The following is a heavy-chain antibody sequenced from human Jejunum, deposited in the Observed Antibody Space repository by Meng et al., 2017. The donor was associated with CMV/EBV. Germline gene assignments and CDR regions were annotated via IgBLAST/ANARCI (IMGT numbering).Heavy chain of an antibody. V-gene: IGHV3-73*01. CDR1: GFSFSGFA. J-gene: IGHJ4*02. Sequence: GFSFSGFAMHWVRQASGQGLEWVGRIRSKTNSYATAYAASVKGRFTISRDDSKNTAYLQMNSLKTEDTAVYYCTRQEIAARPPFDYWGQGTLVTVSS. CDR2: IRSKTNSYAT. CDR3: TRQEIAARPPFDY. D-gene: IGHD6-6*01.